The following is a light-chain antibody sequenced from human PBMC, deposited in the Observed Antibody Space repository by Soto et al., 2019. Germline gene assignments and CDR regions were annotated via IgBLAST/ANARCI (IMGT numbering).Light chain of an antibody. CDR1: SRDVGGYNS. V-gene: IGLV2-14*01. Sequence: QSALTQPASVSGSPGLSIAISCTGTSRDVGGYNSVSWYQQQPGKVPKLIIYDVSSRLSGVSNRFSGSKSGNTASLTISGLQAEDEGDYYCSSYTTGGSYVFGTGTKVTVL. CDR2: DVS. CDR3: SSYTTGGSYV. J-gene: IGLJ1*01.